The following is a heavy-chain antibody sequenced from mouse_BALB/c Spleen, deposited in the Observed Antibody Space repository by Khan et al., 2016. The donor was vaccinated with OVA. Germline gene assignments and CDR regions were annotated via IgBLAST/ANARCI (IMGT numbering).Heavy chain of an antibody. D-gene: IGHD2-3*01. CDR3: ARGMRLLRGAIEY. CDR2: INPYNDDT. V-gene: IGHV1S136*01. Sequence: VQLQQSGPELVKPGASVKMSCKASGYTFTTYVIHWVTQKPGQGLEWVGYINPYNDDTQYNEKFKGKATLTSDKSSTTAYMESSSLTSEDSAVYYCARGMRLLRGAIEYWGQGTSVTVSS. J-gene: IGHJ4*01. CDR1: GYTFTTYV.